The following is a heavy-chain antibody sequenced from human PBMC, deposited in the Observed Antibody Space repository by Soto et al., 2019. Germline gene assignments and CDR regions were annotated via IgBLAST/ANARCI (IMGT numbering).Heavy chain of an antibody. CDR1: GFTFSSYA. CDR3: ARRGNGSYYDF. CDR2: ISGSGGST. D-gene: IGHD1-26*01. V-gene: IGHV3-23*01. J-gene: IGHJ4*02. Sequence: EVQLLESGGGLVQPGGSLRLSCAASGFTFSSYAMRWVRQAPGKGLEWVSAISGSGGSTYYADSVKGRFTISRDNSKNTLDLPMNCLRAGDTAVYYSARRGNGSYYDFWGQGTMVTVSS.